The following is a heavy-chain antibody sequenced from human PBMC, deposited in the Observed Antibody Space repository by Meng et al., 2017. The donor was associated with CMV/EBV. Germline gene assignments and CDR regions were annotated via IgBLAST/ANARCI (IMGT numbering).Heavy chain of an antibody. D-gene: IGHD3-10*01. CDR1: GGSVSSGSYY. CDR3: ARDPYYGSGSYYT. Sequence: GGSVSSGSYYWRWVGQPPRKGLEWIGYIYYRESKNYKPTQKSRDTISVDTSKNQFSLKLSSVTAADTAVYYCARDPYYGSGSYYTWGQGTLVTVSS. J-gene: IGHJ5*02. CDR2: IYYRESK. V-gene: IGHV4-61*01.